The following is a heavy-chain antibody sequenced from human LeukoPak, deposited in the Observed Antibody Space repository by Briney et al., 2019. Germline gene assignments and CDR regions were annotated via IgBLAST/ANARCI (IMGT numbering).Heavy chain of an antibody. V-gene: IGHV4-59*08. D-gene: IGHD6-13*01. Sequence: PSETLSLTCTVSGGSISIYYWTWIRQPPGKGLEWIGYIYYSGNTNYNPSLKSRVTMSVDTSKNQFSLKLNSVTAADTAVYYCARLSTGGTPFSWFDSWGQGALVTVSS. J-gene: IGHJ5*01. CDR1: GGSISIYY. CDR2: IYYSGNT. CDR3: ARLSTGGTPFSWFDS.